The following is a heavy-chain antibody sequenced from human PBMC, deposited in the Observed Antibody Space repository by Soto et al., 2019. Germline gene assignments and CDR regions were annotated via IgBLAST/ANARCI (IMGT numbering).Heavy chain of an antibody. CDR2: ISSNGGST. J-gene: IGHJ4*02. V-gene: IGHV3-64*01. CDR1: GYTFTSYA. CDR3: ARQWLDSYYFDY. Sequence: ASVKVSCKASGYTFTSYAMHWVRQAPGKGLEYVSAISSNGGSTYYANSVKGRFTISRDNSKNTLYLQMGSLRAEDMAVYYCARQWLDSYYFDYWGQGTLVTVSS. D-gene: IGHD6-19*01.